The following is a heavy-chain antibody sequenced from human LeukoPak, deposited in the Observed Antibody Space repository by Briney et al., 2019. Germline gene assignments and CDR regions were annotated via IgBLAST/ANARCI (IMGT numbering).Heavy chain of an antibody. D-gene: IGHD1-26*01. CDR2: IRNKANAYTT. CDR1: GFTFSDHY. J-gene: IGHJ4*02. V-gene: IGHV3-72*01. CDR3: ADPGATL. Sequence: GGSLRLSCAASGFTFSDHYMDWVRQAPGKGLEWVGHIRNKANAYTTYYAASVKGRFTISRDDSKNSLYLQMNSLETEDTAVYYCADPGATLWGQGTLVNVSP.